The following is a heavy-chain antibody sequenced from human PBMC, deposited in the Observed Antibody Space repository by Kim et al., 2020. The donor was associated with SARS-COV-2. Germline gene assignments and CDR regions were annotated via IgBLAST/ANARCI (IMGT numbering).Heavy chain of an antibody. V-gene: IGHV1-46*01. D-gene: IGHD1-1*01. CDR2: T. Sequence: TSYAQKCHGRVTLTRDQSTSTVYIELSSLTSEDTAVYYCARGRRGTDAFDVWGQGTMVTVSS. CDR3: ARGRRGTDAFDV. J-gene: IGHJ3*01.